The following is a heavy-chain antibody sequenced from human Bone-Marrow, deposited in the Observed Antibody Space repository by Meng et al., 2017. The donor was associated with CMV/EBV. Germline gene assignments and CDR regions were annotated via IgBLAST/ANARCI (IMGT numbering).Heavy chain of an antibody. CDR1: GFTFSSYA. CDR3: ARDRSRGYGFDY. V-gene: IGHV3-30*04. J-gene: IGHJ4*02. Sequence: GESLKISCAASGFTFSSYAMHWVRQAPGKGLEWVAVISYVGSNKYYADSVKGRFTISRDNSKNTLYLQMNSLRAEDTAVYYCARDRSRGYGFDYWGQGTLVTVSS. D-gene: IGHD5-12*01. CDR2: ISYVGSNK.